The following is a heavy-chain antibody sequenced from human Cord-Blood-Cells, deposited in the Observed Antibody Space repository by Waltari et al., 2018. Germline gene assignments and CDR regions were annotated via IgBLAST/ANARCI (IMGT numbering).Heavy chain of an antibody. V-gene: IGHV4-34*01. D-gene: IGHD3-3*01. CDR2: ISHSGST. CDR3: ARGPRITIFGVVTPRGFDY. CDR1: GGSFSGYY. Sequence: QVQLQQWGAGLLKPSDTVSLTRAVYGGSFSGYYWSWIRQPQGKGLEWIGEISHSGSTHDNPSLKSRVTISVDTSKNQFSLKLSSVTAADTAVYYCARGPRITIFGVVTPRGFDYWGQGTLVTVSS. J-gene: IGHJ4*02.